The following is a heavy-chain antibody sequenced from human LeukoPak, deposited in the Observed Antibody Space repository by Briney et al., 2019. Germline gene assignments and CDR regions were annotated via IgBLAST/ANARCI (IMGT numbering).Heavy chain of an antibody. V-gene: IGHV3-11*04. Sequence: GGSLRLSCAASGSTFSDYYMSWIRQAPGKGLEWVSYISFSGSTIYYADSVKGRFTISRDNAKNSLYLQMNSLRAEDTAVYYCARGTDILTGGLYYMDVWGKGTTVTISS. CDR3: ARGTDILTGGLYYMDV. J-gene: IGHJ6*03. CDR1: GSTFSDYY. D-gene: IGHD3-9*01. CDR2: ISFSGSTI.